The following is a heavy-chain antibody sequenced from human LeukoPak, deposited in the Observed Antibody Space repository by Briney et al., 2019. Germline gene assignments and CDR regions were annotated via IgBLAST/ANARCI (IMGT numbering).Heavy chain of an antibody. CDR1: GFTFDDYA. CDR3: AKDMSGSYYNYFDY. D-gene: IGHD3-10*01. CDR2: ISRNSGSI. J-gene: IGHJ4*02. Sequence: GGSLRLSCAASGFTFDDYAMHWVRQAPGKGLEWVSGISRNSGSIGYADSVKGRFTISRDNAKNSLYLQMNSLRAEDTALYYCAKDMSGSYYNYFDYWGQGTLVTVSS. V-gene: IGHV3-9*01.